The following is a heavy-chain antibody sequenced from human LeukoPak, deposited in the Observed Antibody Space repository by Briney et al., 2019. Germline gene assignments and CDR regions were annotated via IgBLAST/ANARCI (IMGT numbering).Heavy chain of an antibody. CDR1: GYTFTSYG. D-gene: IGHD2-2*02. CDR2: ISAYNGNT. J-gene: IGHJ4*02. V-gene: IGHV1-18*01. CDR3: ARGGVPATAIPQFDY. Sequence: ASVKVSCKASGYTFTSYGISWVRQAPGQGLEWMGWISAYNGNTNYAQKLQGRVTMTNDTSTSTAYMELRSLRSDDTAVYYCARGGVPATAIPQFDYWGQGTLVTVSS.